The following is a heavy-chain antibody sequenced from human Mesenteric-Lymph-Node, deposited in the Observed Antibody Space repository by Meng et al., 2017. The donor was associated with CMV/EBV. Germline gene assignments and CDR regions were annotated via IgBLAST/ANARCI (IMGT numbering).Heavy chain of an antibody. CDR1: GFTFSNYE. D-gene: IGHD6-13*01. CDR3: ARYSTSNAFDM. Sequence: GESLKISCAASGFTFSNYEMNWVRQAPGKGLEWISYMSSSGRNIYYTDSVKGRFTISRDIAKNSLYLQMNSLRAEGTALYYCARYSTSNAFDMWGQGTMVTVSS. V-gene: IGHV3-48*03. CDR2: MSSSGRNI. J-gene: IGHJ3*02.